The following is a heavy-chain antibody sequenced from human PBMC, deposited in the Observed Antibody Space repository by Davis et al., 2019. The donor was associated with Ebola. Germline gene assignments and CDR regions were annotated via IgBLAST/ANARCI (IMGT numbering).Heavy chain of an antibody. Sequence: GGSLRLSCAASGFSFSNYAMAWVRQVPGKGLEWVSGISWNSGSIGYADSVKGRFTISRDNAKNTLYLQMNSLRAEDTAVYFCARGGPEGSTSQWGYWGQGTLVTVSS. CDR3: ARGGPEGSTSQWGY. D-gene: IGHD6-19*01. CDR1: GFSFSNYA. J-gene: IGHJ4*02. CDR2: ISWNSGSI. V-gene: IGHV3-9*01.